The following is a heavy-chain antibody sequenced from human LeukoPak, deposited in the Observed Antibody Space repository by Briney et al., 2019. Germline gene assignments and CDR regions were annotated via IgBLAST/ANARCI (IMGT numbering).Heavy chain of an antibody. CDR2: IYYSGST. D-gene: IGHD3-22*01. V-gene: IGHV4-39*07. Sequence: SETLPLTCTVSGGSISSSSYYWGWIRQPPGKGLEWIGSIYYSGSTYYNPSLKSRVTISVDTSKNQFSLKLSSVTAADTAVYYCARDGGSSGYFSLDAFDIWGQGTMVTVSS. CDR1: GGSISSSSYY. CDR3: ARDGGSSGYFSLDAFDI. J-gene: IGHJ3*02.